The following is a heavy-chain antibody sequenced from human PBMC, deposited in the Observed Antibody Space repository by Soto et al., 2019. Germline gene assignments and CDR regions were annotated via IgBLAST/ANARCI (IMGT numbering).Heavy chain of an antibody. CDR1: GGSISSGGYY. J-gene: IGHJ4*02. D-gene: IGHD5-12*01. CDR2: IYYSGST. Sequence: PSETLSLTCTVSGGSISSGGYYWSWIRQHPGKGLEWIGYIYYSGSTYYNPSLKSRVTISVDTSKNQFSLKLSSVTAADTAVYYCARSPVRDGYNFGRKGILPSFDYWGQGTLVTVSS. CDR3: ARSPVRDGYNFGRKGILPSFDY. V-gene: IGHV4-31*03.